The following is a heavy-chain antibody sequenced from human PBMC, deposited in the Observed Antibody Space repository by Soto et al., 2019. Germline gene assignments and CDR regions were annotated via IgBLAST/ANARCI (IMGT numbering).Heavy chain of an antibody. D-gene: IGHD6-13*01. CDR2: IYPGDHET. Sequence: GESLKISCQCAGDTFSNFWIGWVRQLPGQGLEWMGIIYPGDHETRYSPSFLGKVTISAETSINTAYLQWSSLEASDSAFYFCARSPRSSPYLDFWGQGALVTVSS. V-gene: IGHV5-51*01. CDR1: GDTFSNFW. J-gene: IGHJ4*02. CDR3: ARSPRSSPYLDF.